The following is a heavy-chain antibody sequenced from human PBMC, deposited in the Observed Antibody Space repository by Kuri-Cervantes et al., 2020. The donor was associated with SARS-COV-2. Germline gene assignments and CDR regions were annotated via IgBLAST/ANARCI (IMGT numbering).Heavy chain of an antibody. D-gene: IGHD4-11*01. CDR2: IIPIFGAA. V-gene: IGHV1-69*06. J-gene: IGHJ6*02. CDR3: ARGSPTAYYYYGMDV. Sequence: SVKVSCKASGGTFSSYAISWVRQAPGQGLEWMGGIIPIFGAANYAQKFQGRVTITADKSTSTAYMELSSLRSEDTAVYYCARGSPTAYYYYGMDVWGQGTTVTVSS. CDR1: GGTFSSYA.